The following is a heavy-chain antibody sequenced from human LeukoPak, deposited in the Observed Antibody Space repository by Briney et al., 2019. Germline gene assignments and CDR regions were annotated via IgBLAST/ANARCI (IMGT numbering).Heavy chain of an antibody. CDR3: ARDTGYSGGDDAFDI. D-gene: IGHD2-15*01. V-gene: IGHV3-66*01. J-gene: IGHJ3*02. CDR1: GFTVSSNY. Sequence: PGGSLRLSCAASGFTVSSNYMSWVRQAPGKGLEWVSVIYSGGSTYYADSVKGRFTISRDNSKNTLYLQMNSLRAEDTAVYYCARDTGYSGGDDAFDIWGQGTMVTVSS. CDR2: IYSGGST.